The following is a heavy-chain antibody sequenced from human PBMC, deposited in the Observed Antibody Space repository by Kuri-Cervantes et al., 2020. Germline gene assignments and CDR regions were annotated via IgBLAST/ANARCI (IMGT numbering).Heavy chain of an antibody. V-gene: IGHV4-61*02. CDR2: IYHSGST. CDR1: GVSINRNSWY. CDR3: ARLHYLYGMDV. J-gene: IGHJ6*02. Sequence: SETLSLTCNVSGVSINRNSWYWSWIRQSAGKGLEWIGRIYHSGSTSYNPSFRSRVAISMDTSRNQFSLRLSSLTAADTAVYYCARLHYLYGMDVWGQGTTVTVSS. D-gene: IGHD3-10*01.